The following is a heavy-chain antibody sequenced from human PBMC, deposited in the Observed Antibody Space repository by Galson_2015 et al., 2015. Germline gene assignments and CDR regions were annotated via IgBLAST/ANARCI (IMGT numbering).Heavy chain of an antibody. J-gene: IGHJ4*02. CDR2: MNSNSGYT. Sequence: SVKVSCKASGYTFISYDINWVRQATGQGLEWMGWMNSNSGYTGYGQKFQGRVTMTRNTSISIAYMELTSLRSEDTAVYYCARSYSDETSGYYNWGQGTLVTVSS. D-gene: IGHD3-22*01. CDR3: ARSYSDETSGYYN. CDR1: GYTFISYD. V-gene: IGHV1-8*01.